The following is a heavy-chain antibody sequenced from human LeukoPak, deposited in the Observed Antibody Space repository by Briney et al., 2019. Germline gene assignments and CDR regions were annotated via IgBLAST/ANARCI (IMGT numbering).Heavy chain of an antibody. Sequence: SETLSLTCTVSGGSMSGYYWSWIRQPPGKGPEWIGYIHYSGSTYYNPSLKSRVTISVDTSKNQFSLKLSSVTAADTAVYYYARASSSAFDIWGQGTMVTVSS. J-gene: IGHJ3*02. V-gene: IGHV4-59*12. CDR2: IHYSGST. CDR1: GGSMSGYY. D-gene: IGHD2-15*01. CDR3: ARASSSAFDI.